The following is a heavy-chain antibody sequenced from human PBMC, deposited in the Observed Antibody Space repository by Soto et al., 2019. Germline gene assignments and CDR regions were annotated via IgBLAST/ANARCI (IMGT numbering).Heavy chain of an antibody. V-gene: IGHV1-58*01. CDR1: GFTFTSSA. D-gene: IGHD2-8*01. J-gene: IGHJ6*02. CDR2: IVVGSGNT. CDR3: AAGHCTNGVCYKVRIYYYGMDV. Sequence: GASLKVSCKASGFTFTSSAVQWVRQARGQRLEWIGWIVVGSGNTNYAQKFQERVTITRDMSTSTAYMELSSLRSEDTAVYYCAAGHCTNGVCYKVRIYYYGMDVWGQGTTVTVSS.